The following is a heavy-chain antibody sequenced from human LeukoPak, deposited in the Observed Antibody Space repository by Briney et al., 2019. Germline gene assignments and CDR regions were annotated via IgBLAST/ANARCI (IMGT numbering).Heavy chain of an antibody. CDR2: ISAYNGNT. J-gene: IGHJ3*02. V-gene: IGHV1-18*01. CDR1: GYTFTSYG. D-gene: IGHD6-13*01. CDR3: ARERDSSSWYHDAFDI. Sequence: EASVKVSCKASGYTFTSYGISWVRQAPGQGLEWMGWISAYNGNTNYAQKLHGRVTMTTDTSTSTAYMELRSLRSDDTAVYYCARERDSSSWYHDAFDIWGQGTMVTVSS.